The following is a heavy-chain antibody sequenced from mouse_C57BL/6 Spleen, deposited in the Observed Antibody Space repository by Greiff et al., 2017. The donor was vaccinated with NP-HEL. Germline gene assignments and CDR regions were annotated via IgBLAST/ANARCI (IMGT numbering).Heavy chain of an antibody. CDR2: ISSGGDYI. CDR3: TKEDYGYFAY. D-gene: IGHD2-2*01. V-gene: IGHV5-9-1*02. J-gene: IGHJ3*01. CDR1: GFTFSSYA. Sequence: EVKLVESGEGLVKPGGSLKLSCAASGFTFSSYAMSWVRQTPEKRLEWVAYISSGGDYIYYADTVKGRFTISRDNARNTLYLQMSSLKSEDTAMYYCTKEDYGYFAYWGQGTLVTVSA.